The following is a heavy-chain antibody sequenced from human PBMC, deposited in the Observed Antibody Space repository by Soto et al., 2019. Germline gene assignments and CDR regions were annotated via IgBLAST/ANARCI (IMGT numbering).Heavy chain of an antibody. Sequence: EVQLVESGGGLVQPGGSLRLSCAASGFTFSTSWMHWVRQTPGKGLVWVSHINPDGSITNYADSAKGRFTISRDNAKNTLFLQMNNLRAEGTSVYFCARDIGYGGNWGQGTLVTVSS. V-gene: IGHV3-74*01. CDR2: INPDGSIT. CDR3: ARDIGYGGN. CDR1: GFTFSTSW. J-gene: IGHJ4*02. D-gene: IGHD3-16*01.